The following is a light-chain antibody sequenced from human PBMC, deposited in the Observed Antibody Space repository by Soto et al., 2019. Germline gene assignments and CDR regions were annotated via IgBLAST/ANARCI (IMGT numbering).Light chain of an antibody. CDR2: GAS. V-gene: IGKV3-11*01. Sequence: ELVLTQSPATLSMSPGDRATLSCRASQSISSYLAGYQQKPGQAPRPLIYGASNRATGIPARFSGSGSGTDFTLTISSLETEDFALYYCQQRRNWLTFGGGTKVDIK. J-gene: IGKJ4*01. CDR1: QSISSY. CDR3: QQRRNWLT.